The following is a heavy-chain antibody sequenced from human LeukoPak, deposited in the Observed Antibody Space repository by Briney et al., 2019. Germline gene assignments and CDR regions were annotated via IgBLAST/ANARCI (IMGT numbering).Heavy chain of an antibody. Sequence: SETLSLTCTVSGGSTSSSNYYWSWIRQPPGKGLEWIGEINHSGSTNYNPSLKSRVTISVDTSKNQFSLKLSSVTAADTAVYYCARGRLPKPSGYYYDKHDAFDIWGQGTMVTVSS. V-gene: IGHV4-39*07. D-gene: IGHD3-22*01. CDR2: INHSGST. J-gene: IGHJ3*02. CDR1: GGSTSSSNYY. CDR3: ARGRLPKPSGYYYDKHDAFDI.